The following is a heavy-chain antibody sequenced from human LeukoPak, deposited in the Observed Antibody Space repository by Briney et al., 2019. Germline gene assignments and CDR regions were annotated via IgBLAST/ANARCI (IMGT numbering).Heavy chain of an antibody. Sequence: GESLKISCKGFGYSFTSYWIGWVRQMPGKGLECMGIIYPGDSDTRYSPSFQGQVTISADKSINTAYLQWSSLKASDTGTYYCARRGDGSYSNWGQGTLVTVSS. CDR1: GYSFTSYW. J-gene: IGHJ1*01. CDR3: ARRGDGSYSN. CDR2: IYPGDSDT. V-gene: IGHV5-51*01. D-gene: IGHD1-26*01.